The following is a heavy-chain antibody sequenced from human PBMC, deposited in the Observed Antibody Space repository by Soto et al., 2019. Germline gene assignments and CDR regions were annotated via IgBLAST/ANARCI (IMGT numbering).Heavy chain of an antibody. D-gene: IGHD5-18*01. V-gene: IGHV3-30-3*01. Sequence: GGSLRLSCAASGFTFSSYAMHWVRQASGKGLEWVAVISYDGSNKYYADSVKGRFTISRDNSKNTLYLQMNSLRAEDTAVYYCARDRGVQLWLPHYYYGMDVWGQGTTVTVSS. CDR2: ISYDGSNK. CDR3: ARDRGVQLWLPHYYYGMDV. CDR1: GFTFSSYA. J-gene: IGHJ6*02.